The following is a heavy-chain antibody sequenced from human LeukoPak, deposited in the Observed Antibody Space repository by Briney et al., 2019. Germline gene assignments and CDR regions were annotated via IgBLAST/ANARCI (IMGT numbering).Heavy chain of an antibody. CDR2: IYYSGST. V-gene: IGHV4-59*01. Sequence: PSETLSLTCAVYGGSFSGYYWSWIRQPPGTGLEWIGYIYYSGSTNYNPSLKSRVTMSVDTSQNQFSLKLSSVTAADTAVYYCARSSRRYCGGGGCFGYWGQGTLVTVSS. D-gene: IGHD2-15*01. J-gene: IGHJ4*03. CDR3: ARSSRRYCGGGGCFGY. CDR1: GGSFSGYY.